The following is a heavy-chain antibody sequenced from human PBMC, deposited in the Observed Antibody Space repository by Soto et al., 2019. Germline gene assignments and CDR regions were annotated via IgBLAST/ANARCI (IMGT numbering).Heavy chain of an antibody. CDR3: ARDGGDYVSDY. J-gene: IGHJ4*02. V-gene: IGHV1-2*02. CDR1: GYTFTGYY. Sequence: QVQLVQSGAEVKKPGASVKVSCKASGYTFTGYYMHWVRQAPGQGLEWMGWINPNRGGTNYAQKFQGRVTMTRDTSISTAYMELSRLRSDDTAVYYCARDGGDYVSDYWGQGTLVTVSS. D-gene: IGHD4-17*01. CDR2: INPNRGGT.